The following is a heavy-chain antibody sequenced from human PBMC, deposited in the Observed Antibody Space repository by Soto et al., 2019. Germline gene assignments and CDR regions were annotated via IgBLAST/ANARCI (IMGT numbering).Heavy chain of an antibody. V-gene: IGHV3-74*01. CDR2: INGDGRST. D-gene: IGHD6-25*01. CDR1: GFTLSNHW. CDR3: VRDSSALY. J-gene: IGHJ4*02. Sequence: GGSLRLSCAGSGFTLSNHWMYWVRQAPGKGLVWVSCINGDGRSTSYADSVTGRFTISRDNAKNTLYLQMNSLRVEDTAVYYCVRDSSALYWGQGT.